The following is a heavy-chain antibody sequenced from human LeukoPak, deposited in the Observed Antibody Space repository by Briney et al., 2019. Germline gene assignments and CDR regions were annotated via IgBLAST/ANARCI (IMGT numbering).Heavy chain of an antibody. CDR2: IKQDGSEK. CDR1: GFTVSSNY. Sequence: GGSLRLSCAASGFTVSSNYMSWVRQAPGKGLEWVANIKQDGSEKYYVDSVKGRFTISRDNAKNSLYLQMNSLRAEDTAVYYCARSQTYYDIYDYWGQGTLVTVSS. CDR3: ARSQTYYDIYDY. V-gene: IGHV3-7*01. D-gene: IGHD3-9*01. J-gene: IGHJ4*02.